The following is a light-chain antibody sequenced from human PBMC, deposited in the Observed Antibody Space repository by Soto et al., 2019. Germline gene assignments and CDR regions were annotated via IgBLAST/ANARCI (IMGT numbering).Light chain of an antibody. CDR2: DAS. V-gene: IGKV1-33*01. Sequence: DIQITQSPGSLCPSLVGRVTITCQASQNINNYLNWYQQKPGRAPKLLIYDASNLEAGVPSRFRGSGSGTDFTFTISRLQTEDIATYYCQQYENLPTFGQGTRLEIK. J-gene: IGKJ5*01. CDR3: QQYENLPT. CDR1: QNINNY.